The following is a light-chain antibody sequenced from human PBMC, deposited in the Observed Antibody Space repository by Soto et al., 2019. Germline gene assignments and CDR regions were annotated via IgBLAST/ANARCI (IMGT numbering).Light chain of an antibody. Sequence: QSPLTQPASVSGSHGLSIAISCTGTSRDVGGYNSVSWYQQQTGKVPKLMIYDVSNRPSGVSNRFSGSKSGNTASLTISGLEAEDEGDYSCSSYTTGGSYVFGTGTNVTVL. CDR1: SRDVGGYNS. J-gene: IGLJ1*01. CDR3: SSYTTGGSYV. CDR2: DVS. V-gene: IGLV2-14*01.